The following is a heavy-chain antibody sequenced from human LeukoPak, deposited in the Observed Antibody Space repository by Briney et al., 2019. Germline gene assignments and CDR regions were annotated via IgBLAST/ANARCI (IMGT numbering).Heavy chain of an antibody. Sequence: ASVKVSCKASGYTFTSYYMHWVRQAPGQGLEWMGIINPSGGSTSYAQKFQGRVTKTRDTSTSTVYMELSSLRSEDTAVYYCAREGSSGNWFDPWGQGTLVTVSS. CDR1: GYTFTSYY. CDR2: INPSGGST. J-gene: IGHJ5*02. CDR3: AREGSSGNWFDP. D-gene: IGHD3-10*01. V-gene: IGHV1-46*01.